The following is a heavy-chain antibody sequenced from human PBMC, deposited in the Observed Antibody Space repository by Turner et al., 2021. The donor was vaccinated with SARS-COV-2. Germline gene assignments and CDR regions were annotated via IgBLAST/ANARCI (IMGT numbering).Heavy chain of an antibody. CDR2: ISPYNGDT. D-gene: IGHD5-12*01. Sequence: QVQLVQSGAAVTRPGASVKVSCKASGYRFTGHYIHWVRQAPGQGLEWMGWISPYNGDTRLAQKFQGRVTMTRDTSTTTVHMDLSRLTSDDTAVYYCARDRTDHYDGNDYYPNWLDPWGQGTLVTVSS. J-gene: IGHJ5*02. CDR3: ARDRTDHYDGNDYYPNWLDP. V-gene: IGHV1-2*02. CDR1: GYRFTGHY.